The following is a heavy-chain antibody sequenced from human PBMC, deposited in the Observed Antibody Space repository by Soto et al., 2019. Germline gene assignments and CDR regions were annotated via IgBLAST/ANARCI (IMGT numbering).Heavy chain of an antibody. J-gene: IGHJ4*02. CDR2: ISGSGGST. Sequence: GGSLRLSCAASGFTFSSYAMSWVRQAPGKGLEWVSAISGSGGSTYYADSVKGRFTISRDNSKNTLYLQMNSLRAEDTAVYYCAKDLSGPHEFYYFDYWGQGTLVTVSS. CDR1: GFTFSSYA. CDR3: AKDLSGPHEFYYFDY. V-gene: IGHV3-23*01. D-gene: IGHD2-8*02.